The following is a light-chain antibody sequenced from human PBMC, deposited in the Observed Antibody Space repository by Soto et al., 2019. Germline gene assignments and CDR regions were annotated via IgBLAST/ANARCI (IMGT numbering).Light chain of an antibody. Sequence: QLVLTQSPSASASLGASVKLTCTLSSGHSSYAIAWHQQQPEKGPRYLMKLSSDGSHSKGDGIPDRFSGSSSGAERYLTISSLQSEDEADYYCQTWGTGSWVFGGGTKVTVL. CDR3: QTWGTGSWV. CDR2: LSSDGSH. CDR1: SGHSSYA. J-gene: IGLJ3*02. V-gene: IGLV4-69*01.